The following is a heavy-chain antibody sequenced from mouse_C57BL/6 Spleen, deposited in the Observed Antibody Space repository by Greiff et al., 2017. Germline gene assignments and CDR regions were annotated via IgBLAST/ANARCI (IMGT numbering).Heavy chain of an antibody. Sequence: QVQLKESGPGLVQPSPSLSITCTVSGFSLTSYGVHWVRQSPGKGLEWLGVIWSGGSTDYNAAFISRLSISKDNSKSQVFFKMNSLQADDTAIYYCARGVYGYDGCAYWGQGTLVTVSA. CDR2: IWSGGST. J-gene: IGHJ3*01. CDR3: ARGVYGYDGCAY. CDR1: GFSLTSYG. V-gene: IGHV2-2*01. D-gene: IGHD2-2*01.